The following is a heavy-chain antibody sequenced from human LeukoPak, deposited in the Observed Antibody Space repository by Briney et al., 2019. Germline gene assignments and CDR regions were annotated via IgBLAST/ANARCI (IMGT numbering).Heavy chain of an antibody. Sequence: GGSLRLSCVGTGFTFSTYRMNWVRQAPGKGLDWVSSISSSSSYIYYADSMKGRITISRDNAKNSLYLQMNSLRVEDTAAYYCARDKDVYFDYWGQGTLVTVSS. J-gene: IGHJ4*02. CDR1: GFTFSTYR. V-gene: IGHV3-21*01. CDR3: ARDKDVYFDY. CDR2: ISSSSSYI.